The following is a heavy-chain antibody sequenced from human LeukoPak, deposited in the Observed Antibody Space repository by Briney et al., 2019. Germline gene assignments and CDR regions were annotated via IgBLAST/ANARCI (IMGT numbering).Heavy chain of an antibody. D-gene: IGHD6-19*01. CDR3: ARALGGLVDY. Sequence: PSETLSLTCTVSGGSISSSSYYWGWIRQPPGKGLEWIGSIYYGGSTYYNPSLKSRVTISVDTSKNQFSLKLSSVTAADTAVYYCARALGGLVDYWGQGTLVTVSS. J-gene: IGHJ4*02. CDR1: GGSISSSSYY. V-gene: IGHV4-39*01. CDR2: IYYGGST.